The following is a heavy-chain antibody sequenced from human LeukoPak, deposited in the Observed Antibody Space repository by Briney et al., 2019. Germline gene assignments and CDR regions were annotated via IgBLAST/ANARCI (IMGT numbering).Heavy chain of an antibody. D-gene: IGHD3-10*01. CDR3: ARLRAGRGRYYYRSGSYYNHNWFDP. CDR2: INHSGST. CDR1: GGSFSGYY. Sequence: KTSETLSLTCAVYGGSFSGYYWSWMRQRPGEGLEWIGEINHSGSTNYNPSLKSRVTISVDTSKNQFSLKLSSVTAADTAVYYCARLRAGRGRYYYRSGSYYNHNWFDPWGQGTLVTVSS. V-gene: IGHV4-34*01. J-gene: IGHJ5*02.